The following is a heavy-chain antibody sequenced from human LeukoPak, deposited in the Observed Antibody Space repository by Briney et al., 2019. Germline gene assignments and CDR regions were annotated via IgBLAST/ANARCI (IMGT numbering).Heavy chain of an antibody. D-gene: IGHD1-1*01. J-gene: IGHJ3*02. CDR3: ARAPLDPDAFDI. CDR2: ISSSSYI. Sequence: PGGSLRLSCAASGFTFSSYSMNWVRQAPGKGLEWVSSISSSSYIYYADSVKGRFTISRDNAKNSLYLQMNSLRAEDTAVYYCARAPLDPDAFDIWGQGTMVTVSS. V-gene: IGHV3-21*01. CDR1: GFTFSSYS.